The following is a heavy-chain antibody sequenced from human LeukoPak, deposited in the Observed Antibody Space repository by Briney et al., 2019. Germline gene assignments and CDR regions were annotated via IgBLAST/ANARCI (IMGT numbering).Heavy chain of an antibody. CDR1: GNTFTSYY. V-gene: IGHV1-46*01. J-gene: IGHJ4*02. CDR2: INPSSGTT. CDR3: VTITAVGKKLN. D-gene: IGHD6-13*01. Sequence: GASVKVSCKASGNTFTSYYLHWGRKALGQGLEWMGIINPSSGTTTYAQKFQGRITMTRDTSTSTVYMELSSLRSEDTAVYYCVTITAVGKKLNWGQGTLVTVSS.